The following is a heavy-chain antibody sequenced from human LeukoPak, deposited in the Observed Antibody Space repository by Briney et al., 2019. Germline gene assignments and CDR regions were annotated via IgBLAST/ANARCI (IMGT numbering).Heavy chain of an antibody. Sequence: GSLRLSCAASGFTFSGYSMNWVRQAPGKGLEWVSSISSSSSYIYYADSVKGRFTISRDNAKNSLYLQMNSLRAEDTAVYYCAELGITMIGGVWGQGTPVTVSS. J-gene: IGHJ4*02. D-gene: IGHD3-10*02. CDR2: ISSSSSYI. CDR3: AELGITMIGGV. CDR1: GFTFSGYS. V-gene: IGHV3-21*01.